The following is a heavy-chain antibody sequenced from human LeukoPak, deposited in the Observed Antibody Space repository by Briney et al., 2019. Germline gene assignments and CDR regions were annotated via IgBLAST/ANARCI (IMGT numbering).Heavy chain of an antibody. CDR1: GFTFSSYA. Sequence: GGSLRLSCAASGFTFSSYAMSWVRQAPGKGLEWVSAISGSGGSTYYADSVKGRFTISRDNAKNSLYLQMNSLRAEDTAVYYCARDMLLPGLDYGMDVWGQGTTVTVSS. D-gene: IGHD2-15*01. CDR3: ARDMLLPGLDYGMDV. J-gene: IGHJ6*02. CDR2: ISGSGGST. V-gene: IGHV3-23*01.